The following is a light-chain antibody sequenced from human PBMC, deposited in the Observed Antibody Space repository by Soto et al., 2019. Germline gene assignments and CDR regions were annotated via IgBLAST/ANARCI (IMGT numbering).Light chain of an antibody. CDR3: FKALQTPQYT. V-gene: IGKV2-28*01. CDR1: QSLLHSNGYNS. CDR2: LGS. Sequence: DIVLTQSPLSLPVTPGEPASISCSSSQSLLHSNGYNSLSWYLHKPGQSPQLLIYLGSNRAYVVPVRFRSSESGTDLTLQISKVEAEDIGTYYCFKALQTPQYTFGHGSKLALK. J-gene: IGKJ2*01.